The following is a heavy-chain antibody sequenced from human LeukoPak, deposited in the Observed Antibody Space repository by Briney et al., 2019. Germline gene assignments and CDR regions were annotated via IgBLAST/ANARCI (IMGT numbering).Heavy chain of an antibody. CDR3: ARMYSGSYFNWFDP. J-gene: IGHJ5*02. V-gene: IGHV4-4*02. CDR2: IYHIGST. D-gene: IGHD1-26*01. Sequence: SGTLSLTCAVSGGSISTSTWWSWVRQPPGKGLEWIGAIYHIGSTNYNPSLKSRVTISVDNSRNQFSLKVSSVTAADTAVYYCARMYSGSYFNWFDPWGQGTLVTVSS. CDR1: GGSISTSTW.